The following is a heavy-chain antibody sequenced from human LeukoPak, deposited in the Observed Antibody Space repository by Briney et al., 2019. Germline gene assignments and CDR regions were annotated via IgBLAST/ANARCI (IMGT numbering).Heavy chain of an antibody. CDR3: ARDFSHYYDSSQNWFDP. J-gene: IGHJ5*02. V-gene: IGHV3-7*01. D-gene: IGHD3-22*01. Sequence: PGGSLRLSCAASGFTFSNYWMTWVRQARGKALEWVANIKEDGSQKYYMDSVEGGFTISRDNSKNSLYLQMNSLRAEDTAVYYCARDFSHYYDSSQNWFDPWGQGTLVTVSS. CDR1: GFTFSNYW. CDR2: IKEDGSQK.